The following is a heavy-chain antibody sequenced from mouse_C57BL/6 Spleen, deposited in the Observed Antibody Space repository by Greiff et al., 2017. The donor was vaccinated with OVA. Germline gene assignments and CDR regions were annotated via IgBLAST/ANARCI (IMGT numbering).Heavy chain of an antibody. Sequence: VKVVESGPGLVQPSQSLSITCTVSGFSLTSYGVHWVRQSPGKGLEWLGVIWSGGSTDYNAAFISRLSISKDNSKSQVFFKMNSLQADDTAIYYCARSRDYDAWFAYWGQGTLVTVSA. D-gene: IGHD2-4*01. CDR2: IWSGGST. J-gene: IGHJ3*01. CDR1: GFSLTSYG. CDR3: ARSRDYDAWFAY. V-gene: IGHV2-2*01.